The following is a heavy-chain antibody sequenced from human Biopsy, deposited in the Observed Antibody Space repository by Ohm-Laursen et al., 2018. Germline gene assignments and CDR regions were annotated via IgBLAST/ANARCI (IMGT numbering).Heavy chain of an antibody. V-gene: IGHV1-2*02. CDR2: INCKTGAT. CDR1: GYTFPSYG. Sequence: ASVKVSCKASGYTFPSYGISWVRQAPGQGLEWLGYINCKTGATNYAQKFQGTVTMTRDTSISTAYLALGSPRSADTAIYYCARDPLNGHKHFDYWGQGSLVTVSS. CDR3: ARDPLNGHKHFDY. J-gene: IGHJ4*02. D-gene: IGHD2-8*01.